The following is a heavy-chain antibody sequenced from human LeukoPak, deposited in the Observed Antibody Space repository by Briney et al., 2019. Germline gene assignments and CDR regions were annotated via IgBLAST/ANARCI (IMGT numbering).Heavy chain of an antibody. V-gene: IGHV3-23*01. CDR2: ISGSGGNT. D-gene: IGHD2-2*01. Sequence: GGALRLSCAASGFTFSSYAMSWVRQAPGKGLEWVSAISGSGGNTYYADSVKGRFTISRDNSKNTLYLQMNSLRAEDTAVYYCAKNVVVVPAGEDYWGQGTLVTVSS. J-gene: IGHJ4*02. CDR1: GFTFSSYA. CDR3: AKNVVVVPAGEDY.